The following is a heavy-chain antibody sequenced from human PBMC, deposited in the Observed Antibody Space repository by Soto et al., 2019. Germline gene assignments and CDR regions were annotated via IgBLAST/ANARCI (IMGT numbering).Heavy chain of an antibody. Sequence: GGSLTPSCAPTRFTCSSKPMRSVCKAPRKGLEWVSAISGSGGSTYYADSVKGRLTISRDNSKNTLYLQMNSLRAEDTAVYYCAKDPVMVRGVIGTYYYYYMDVWGKGT. CDR2: ISGSGGST. V-gene: IGHV3-23*01. J-gene: IGHJ6*03. CDR3: AKDPVMVRGVIGTYYYYYMDV. D-gene: IGHD3-10*01. CDR1: RFTCSSKP.